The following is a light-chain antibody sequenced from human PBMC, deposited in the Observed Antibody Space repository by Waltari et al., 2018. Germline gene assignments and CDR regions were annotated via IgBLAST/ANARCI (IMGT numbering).Light chain of an antibody. CDR1: SLRSYY. J-gene: IGLJ3*02. CDR3: NPRDGSGNRLV. V-gene: IGLV3-19*01. Sequence: SSELTQDPAVSVALGQTVRITCQGDSLRSYYASWYQEKPGQAPLLVIYGKNNRPAGITHRFSGASSRNTASLTVTGAQAEDGADYYCNPRDGSGNRLVFGGGTKLTVL. CDR2: GKN.